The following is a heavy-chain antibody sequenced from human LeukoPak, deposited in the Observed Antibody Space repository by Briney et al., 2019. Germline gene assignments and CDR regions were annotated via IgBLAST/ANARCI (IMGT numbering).Heavy chain of an antibody. CDR1: GFTVSINY. V-gene: IGHV3-53*01. Sequence: PGGSLRLSCAASGFTVSINYMSWVRQAPGKGLEWVSLIVSGGNTYYADSVKGRFTISRDNSKNTLYLQMNSLRAEDTAVYYCARVAFRSSSYISGIDYWGQGTLVTVSS. CDR3: ARVAFRSSSYISGIDY. J-gene: IGHJ4*02. D-gene: IGHD1-14*01. CDR2: IVSGGNT.